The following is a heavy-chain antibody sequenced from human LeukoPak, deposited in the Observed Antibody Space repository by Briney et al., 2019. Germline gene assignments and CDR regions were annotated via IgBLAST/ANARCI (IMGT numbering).Heavy chain of an antibody. CDR2: IYYSGST. CDR3: ARVAQRLDGFDY. D-gene: IGHD6-19*01. CDR1: GGSISSSSYY. J-gene: IGHJ4*02. V-gene: IGHV4-39*07. Sequence: PSETLSLTCTVSGGSISSSSYYWGWIRQPPGKGLEWIGSIYYSGSTYYNPSLKSRVTISVDTSKNQFSLKLSSVTAADTAVYYCARVAQRLDGFDYWGQGTLVTVSS.